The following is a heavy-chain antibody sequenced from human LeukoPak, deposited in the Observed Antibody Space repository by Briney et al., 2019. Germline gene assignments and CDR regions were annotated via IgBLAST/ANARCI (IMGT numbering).Heavy chain of an antibody. CDR3: ATLQSSGYDYSDY. J-gene: IGHJ4*02. D-gene: IGHD3-22*01. CDR2: IYHSGST. Sequence: SETLSLTCAVSGGSISSSNWWSWVRQPPGKGLEWIGEIYHSGSTNYNPSLKSRVTMSVDTSKNQFSLKLSSVTAADTAVYYCATLQSSGYDYSDYWGQGILVTVSS. CDR1: GGSISSSNW. V-gene: IGHV4-4*02.